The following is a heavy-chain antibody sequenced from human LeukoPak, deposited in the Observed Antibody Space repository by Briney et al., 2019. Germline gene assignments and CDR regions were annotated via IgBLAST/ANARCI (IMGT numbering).Heavy chain of an antibody. V-gene: IGHV3-48*02. D-gene: IGHD5-18*01. CDR1: GFTFSSYS. Sequence: GGSLRLSCAASGFTFSSYSMNWVRQAPGKGLEWVSYISSSSSTIYYADSVKGRFTISRDNAKNSLYLQMNSLRDEDTAVYYCARDTGYSYGQYNWFDPWGQGTLVTVSS. CDR2: ISSSSSTI. J-gene: IGHJ5*02. CDR3: ARDTGYSYGQYNWFDP.